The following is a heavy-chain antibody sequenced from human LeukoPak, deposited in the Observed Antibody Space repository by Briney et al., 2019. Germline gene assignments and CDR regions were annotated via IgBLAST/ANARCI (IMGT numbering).Heavy chain of an antibody. D-gene: IGHD4-17*01. CDR1: GGSISSYY. CDR3: ARDEFGDFQGFDY. V-gene: IGHV4-59*01. Sequence: PSETLSLTCTVSGGSISSYYWSWIRQPPGKGLEWIGYTYYSGSTNYNPSLKSRVTLSLDSSKSQFALKVTSVTAADTAVYYCARDEFGDFQGFDYWGQGTRVTVSS. J-gene: IGHJ4*02. CDR2: TYYSGST.